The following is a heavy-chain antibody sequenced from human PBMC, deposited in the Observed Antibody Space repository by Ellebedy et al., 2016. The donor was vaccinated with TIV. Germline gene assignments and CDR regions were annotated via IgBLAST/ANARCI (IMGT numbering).Heavy chain of an antibody. CDR3: ARGGYQLLAYYYYGMDV. Sequence: SETLSLTXAVYGGSFSGYYWSWIRQPPGKGLEWIGEINHSGSTNYNPSLKSRVTISVDTSKNQFSLKLSSVTAADTAVYYCARGGYQLLAYYYYGMDVWGQGTTVTDSS. J-gene: IGHJ6*02. D-gene: IGHD2-2*01. CDR1: GGSFSGYY. V-gene: IGHV4-34*01. CDR2: INHSGST.